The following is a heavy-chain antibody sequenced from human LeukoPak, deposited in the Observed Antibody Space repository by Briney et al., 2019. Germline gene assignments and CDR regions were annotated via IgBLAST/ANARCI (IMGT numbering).Heavy chain of an antibody. Sequence: GGSLRLYCAASGFTFSDYYMSWIRQAPGKGLEWVSYISSSGSTIYYADSVKGRFTISRDNAKNSLYLQMNSLRAEDTAVYYCARQKREWSPFDPWGQGTLVTVSS. CDR1: GFTFSDYY. V-gene: IGHV3-11*01. CDR3: ARQKREWSPFDP. D-gene: IGHD2-8*01. J-gene: IGHJ5*02. CDR2: ISSSGSTI.